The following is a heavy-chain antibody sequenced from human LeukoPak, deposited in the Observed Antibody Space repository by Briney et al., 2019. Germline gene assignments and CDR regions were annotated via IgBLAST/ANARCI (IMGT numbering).Heavy chain of an antibody. CDR3: ARLDGEDSSGLLDY. CDR1: GGSFSGYY. V-gene: IGHV4-59*08. CDR2: IYYSGST. D-gene: IGHD3-22*01. J-gene: IGHJ4*02. Sequence: SETLSLTCAVYGGSFSGYYWSWIRQPPGKGLEWIGYIYYSGSTNYNPSLKSRVTISVDTSKNQFSLKLSSVTAADTAVYYCARLDGEDSSGLLDYWGQGTLVTVSS.